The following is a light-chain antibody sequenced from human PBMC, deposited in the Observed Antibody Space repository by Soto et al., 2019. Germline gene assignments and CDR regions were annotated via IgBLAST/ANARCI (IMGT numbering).Light chain of an antibody. V-gene: IGKV1-9*01. CDR2: AAS. Sequence: RASQGISSNLAWYQQRPGKAPKLLIYAASTLQSGVPSRFSGSGSGTAFDLTLRSLQSCGFATPIYERPYTSARTYAGGTKVDIK. CDR3: ERPYTSART. J-gene: IGKJ4*02. CDR1: QGISSN.